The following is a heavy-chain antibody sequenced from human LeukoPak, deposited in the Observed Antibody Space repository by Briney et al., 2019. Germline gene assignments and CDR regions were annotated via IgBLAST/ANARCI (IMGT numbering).Heavy chain of an antibody. CDR3: ARGRRGRRSGEYAFDI. CDR1: GYTFTSYD. CDR2: MNPNSGNT. Sequence: ASVKVSCKASGYTFTSYDINWVRQATGQGLEWMGWMNPNSGNTGYAQKFQGRVTITRNTSISTACMELSSLRSEDTAVYYCARGRRGRRSGEYAFDIWGQGTMVTVSS. D-gene: IGHD3-10*01. J-gene: IGHJ3*02. V-gene: IGHV1-8*03.